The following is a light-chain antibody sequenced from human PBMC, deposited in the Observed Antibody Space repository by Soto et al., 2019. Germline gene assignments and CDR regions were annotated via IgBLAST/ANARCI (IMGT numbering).Light chain of an antibody. J-gene: IGKJ2*01. CDR3: LQHNAYPFT. Sequence: DLQMTQSPSALSASVGDRVTITCRASQGISNCLAWFQQKPGQGPKRLIYGASNLQSGVPPRFSGSGSETEFTLTISNLQPEDIATYYCLQHNAYPFTFGQGTKLEIK. CDR1: QGISNC. CDR2: GAS. V-gene: IGKV1-17*03.